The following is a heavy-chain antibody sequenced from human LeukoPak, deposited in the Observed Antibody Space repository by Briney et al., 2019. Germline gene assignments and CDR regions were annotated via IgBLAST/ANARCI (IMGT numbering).Heavy chain of an antibody. Sequence: SETLSLTCTVSGGSISSSSYYWGWIRQPPGKGLEWIGSIYYSGSTYYNPSLKSRVTISVDTSKNQFSLKLSSVTAADTAVYYCARHVYSSGGGWFDPWGQGTLVTVSS. CDR1: GGSISSSSYY. CDR2: IYYSGST. CDR3: ARHVYSSGGGWFDP. J-gene: IGHJ5*02. V-gene: IGHV4-39*01. D-gene: IGHD6-19*01.